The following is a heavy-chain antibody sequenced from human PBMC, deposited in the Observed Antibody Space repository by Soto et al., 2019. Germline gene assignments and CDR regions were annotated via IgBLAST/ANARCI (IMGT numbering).Heavy chain of an antibody. CDR3: ARCPWLYDSGGNHYDAYDI. CDR1: SGSMSSSLNH. V-gene: IGHV4-39*01. J-gene: IGHJ3*02. Sequence: PSETLSLTCIVSSGSMSSSLNHWGWIRQPPGKGLEWIGNINYSGSTYYNPSLQSRLTISVDTSNNQFSLTLSSVTAADTAVYYCARCPWLYDSGGNHYDAYDIWGQGTTVTVSS. D-gene: IGHD3-22*01. CDR2: INYSGST.